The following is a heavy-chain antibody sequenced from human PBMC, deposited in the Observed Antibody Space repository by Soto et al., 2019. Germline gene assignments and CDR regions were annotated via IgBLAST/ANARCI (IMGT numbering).Heavy chain of an antibody. CDR1: GGSISTNNW. CDR3: ARATLCNTLSCPHSFDT. J-gene: IGHJ4*02. CDR2: VYHSGST. D-gene: IGHD2-2*01. Sequence: QVQLQESGPGLVNASGTLSLTCGVSGGSISTNNWWSWVRQPPGQGLEWIAEVYHSGSTNYNPSLKSPLTNSVAKSKNQFTLRWTSVTAADSAVYYCARATLCNTLSCPHSFDTWGQGSLVTVSS. V-gene: IGHV4-4*02.